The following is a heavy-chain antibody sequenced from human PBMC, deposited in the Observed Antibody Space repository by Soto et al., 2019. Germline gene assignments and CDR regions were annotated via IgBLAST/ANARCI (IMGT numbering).Heavy chain of an antibody. CDR1: GGSFSSFA. J-gene: IGHJ5*02. CDR2: IIPLFGTG. D-gene: IGHD3-3*01. V-gene: IGHV1-69*01. CDR3: AGQNRFLEGFRGLS. Sequence: QVQLVQSGAEVKKPGSSVRVSCMAPGGSFSSFAFTWVRQVPGQGLEWMGGIIPLFGTGNYAQKFQGRVTITADGSTTPTAHMELRSLQSDDTAVYYCAGQNRFLEGFRGLSWGQGTLVTVSS.